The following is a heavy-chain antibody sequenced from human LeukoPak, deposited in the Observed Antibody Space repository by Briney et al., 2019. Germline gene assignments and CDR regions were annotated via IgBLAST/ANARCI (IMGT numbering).Heavy chain of an antibody. J-gene: IGHJ4*02. CDR1: GFTFNNYG. Sequence: GGTLRLSCAASGFTFNNYGMHWVRQAPGKGLEWVAVISYDGRNIHYPDSVKGRFTISRDISTDTLWLQMDSLRTEDTAVYYCAKGPLRGTAAAIDYWGQGTLVTVSS. D-gene: IGHD2-2*01. CDR2: ISYDGRNI. V-gene: IGHV3-30*18. CDR3: AKGPLRGTAAAIDY.